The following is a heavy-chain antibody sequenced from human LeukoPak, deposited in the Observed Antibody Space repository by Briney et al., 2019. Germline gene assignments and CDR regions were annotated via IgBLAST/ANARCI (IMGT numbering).Heavy chain of an antibody. CDR2: IKQDGGEK. CDR1: GFTFSSYW. D-gene: IGHD2-15*01. CDR3: ARDLPDYSSAFDI. V-gene: IGHV3-7*01. Sequence: PGGSLRLSCAASGFTFSSYWLSWVRQAPGKGLEWVANIKQDGGEKYYVDSVKGRFTISRDNAKNSLYLQMNSLRAEDTAVYYCARDLPDYSSAFDIWGQGTMVTVSS. J-gene: IGHJ3*02.